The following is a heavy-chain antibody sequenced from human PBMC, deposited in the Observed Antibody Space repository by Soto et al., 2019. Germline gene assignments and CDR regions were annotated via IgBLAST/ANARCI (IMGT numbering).Heavy chain of an antibody. D-gene: IGHD1-26*01. Sequence: QVQLVQSGAEVKKPGASVKVSCKASGYTFTSYYMHWVRQAPGQGLEWMGIINPSGGSTSYAQKFQGRVTMTRDTSTSTVYMELSSLRSEDTAVYYCARVRPIVGATGTFDYWGQGTLVTVSS. CDR1: GYTFTSYY. CDR2: INPSGGST. CDR3: ARVRPIVGATGTFDY. J-gene: IGHJ4*02. V-gene: IGHV1-46*01.